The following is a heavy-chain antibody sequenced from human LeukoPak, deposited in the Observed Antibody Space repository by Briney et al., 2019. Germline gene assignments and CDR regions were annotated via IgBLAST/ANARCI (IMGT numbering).Heavy chain of an antibody. CDR3: ARRIRYSGYLDY. D-gene: IGHD5-12*01. CDR1: GGSFSDYY. CDR2: INHSGST. J-gene: IGHJ4*02. V-gene: IGHV4-34*01. Sequence: SETLSLTCAVYGGSFSDYYWSWIRQPPGKGLEWIGEINHSGSTNYNPSLKSRVTISVDTSKNQFSLKLSSVTAADTAVYYCARRIRYSGYLDYWGQGTLVTVSS.